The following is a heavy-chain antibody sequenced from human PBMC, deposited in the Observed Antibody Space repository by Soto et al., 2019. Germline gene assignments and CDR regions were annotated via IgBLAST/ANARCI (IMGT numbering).Heavy chain of an antibody. V-gene: IGHV4-30-4*01. Sequence: SDTLSLTFTVSCGSISSCDYYWIFIRHPPWKGLEWIGYIYYSGSTYYNPSLKSRVTISVDTSKNQFSLKLSSVTAADTAVYYCASSGYCTNGVCYTLFDTWGQGTLVTVSS. D-gene: IGHD2-8*01. CDR3: ASSGYCTNGVCYTLFDT. J-gene: IGHJ5*02. CDR2: IYYSGST. CDR1: CGSISSCDYY.